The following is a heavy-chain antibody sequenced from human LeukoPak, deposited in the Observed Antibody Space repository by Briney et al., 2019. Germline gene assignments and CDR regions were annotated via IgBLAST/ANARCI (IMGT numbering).Heavy chain of an antibody. V-gene: IGHV3-23*01. CDR1: GFTFSNYA. CDR2: IVNSGGST. Sequence: GGSLRLSCVASGFTFSNYAMSWVRQAPGKGLEWGSGIVNSGGSTYYADSVRGRLTISRDNFKKTVYLQMSSLRGDDTAIYYCAKDRAGYSYGMFDSWGQGTLVSVSS. CDR3: AKDRAGYSYGMFDS. J-gene: IGHJ4*02. D-gene: IGHD5-18*01.